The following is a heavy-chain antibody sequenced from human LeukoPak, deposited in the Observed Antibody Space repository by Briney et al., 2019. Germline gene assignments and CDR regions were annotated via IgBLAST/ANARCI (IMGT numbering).Heavy chain of an antibody. CDR3: ARQEISSGSYLFDY. J-gene: IGHJ4*02. CDR2: IYYRGST. V-gene: IGHV4-59*08. CDR1: GGSISSYY. Sequence: SETLSLTCTVSGGSISSYYWSWIRQPPGKGLEWIGYIYYRGSTNYNPSLKSRVTLSVDTSKNQFSLKLSSVTAADTAVYYCARQEISSGSYLFDYWGQGTPVTVSS. D-gene: IGHD1-26*01.